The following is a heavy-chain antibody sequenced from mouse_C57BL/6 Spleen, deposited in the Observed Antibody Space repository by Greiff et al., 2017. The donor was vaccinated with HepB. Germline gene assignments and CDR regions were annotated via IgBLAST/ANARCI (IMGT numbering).Heavy chain of an antibody. Sequence: QVQLQQSGAELVKPGASVKISCKASGYAFSSYWMNWVKQRPGKGLEWIGQIYPGDGDTNYNGKFKGKATLTADKSSSTAYMQLSSLTSEDSAVYFCARFWDGGGYAMDYWGQGTSVTVSS. CDR2: IYPGDGDT. CDR3: ARFWDGGGYAMDY. D-gene: IGHD4-1*01. J-gene: IGHJ4*01. V-gene: IGHV1-80*01. CDR1: GYAFSSYW.